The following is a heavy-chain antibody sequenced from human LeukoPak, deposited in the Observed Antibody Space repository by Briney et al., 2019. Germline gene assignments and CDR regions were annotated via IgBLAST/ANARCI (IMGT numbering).Heavy chain of an antibody. CDR2: IGAGSGST. V-gene: IGHV3-23*01. J-gene: IGHJ4*02. CDR3: AKGVSSLVPATRVPDY. CDR1: GFTFSSYA. Sequence: PGGSLRLSCAASGFTFSSYAMNWVRQAPGKGLEWVSTIGAGSGSTYYADSVKGRFTISRDNSKNTLYLQMNGLRAEDTAGYYCAKGVSSLVPATRVPDYWGQGTLVTVSS. D-gene: IGHD2-2*01.